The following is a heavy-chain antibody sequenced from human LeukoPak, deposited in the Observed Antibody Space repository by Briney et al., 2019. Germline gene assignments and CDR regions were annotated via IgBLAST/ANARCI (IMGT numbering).Heavy chain of an antibody. CDR3: ARGDYYGSGSYSSHYFGY. CDR1: GYTFTGYY. Sequence: ASVKVSCKASGYTFTGYYMHWVRQAPGQGLEWMGWINPNSGGTNYAQKFQGRVTMTRDTSISTAYMELSRLRSDDTAVYYCARGDYYGSGSYSSHYFGYWGQGTLVTVSS. J-gene: IGHJ4*02. V-gene: IGHV1-2*02. CDR2: INPNSGGT. D-gene: IGHD3-10*01.